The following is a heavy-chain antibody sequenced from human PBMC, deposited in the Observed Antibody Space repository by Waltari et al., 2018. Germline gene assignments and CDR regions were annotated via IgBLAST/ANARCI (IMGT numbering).Heavy chain of an antibody. J-gene: IGHJ6*02. CDR3: ARSLLLRPRYYYYGMDV. V-gene: IGHV4-34*01. CDR2: INHSGST. D-gene: IGHD2-15*01. CDR1: GGSFSGYY. Sequence: QVQLQQWGAGLLKPSETLSLTCAVYGGSFSGYYWSWIRQPPGKGLEWIGEINHSGSTNYNPSLKSRVTISVDTSKNQFSLKLSSVTAADTAVYYCARSLLLRPRYYYYGMDVWGQGTTVTVSS.